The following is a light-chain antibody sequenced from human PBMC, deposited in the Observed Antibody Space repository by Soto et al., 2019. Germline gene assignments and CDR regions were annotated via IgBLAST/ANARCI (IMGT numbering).Light chain of an antibody. V-gene: IGKV3-15*01. CDR1: QSVSSSY. J-gene: IGKJ5*01. CDR2: DAS. CDR3: QQYNNWPPIT. Sequence: EIVLTQSPGTLSLSPGERATLSCRASQSVSSSYLAWYQQKPGQAPRLLIYDASTRAAGIPVRFSGCGSGTEFTLTISGLQSEDFGVYYCQQYNNWPPITFGQGTRLEIK.